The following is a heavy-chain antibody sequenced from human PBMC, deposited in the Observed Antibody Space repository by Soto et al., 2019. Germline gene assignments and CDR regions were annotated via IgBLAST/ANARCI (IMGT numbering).Heavy chain of an antibody. D-gene: IGHD1-1*01. Sequence: QVQLVQSGAEVKKPGSSVKISCKTSGGTFRTNAFSWVRQAPGQGLEWMGGIIPIFPTPDYAQKFQGRVTITADETTTTTYMELSSLRSEDTATYYCARYNDRQQLGGNYYYIMDVWGQGTTVTVSS. CDR3: ARYNDRQQLGGNYYYIMDV. CDR2: IIPIFPTP. J-gene: IGHJ6*02. V-gene: IGHV1-69*12. CDR1: GGTFRTNA.